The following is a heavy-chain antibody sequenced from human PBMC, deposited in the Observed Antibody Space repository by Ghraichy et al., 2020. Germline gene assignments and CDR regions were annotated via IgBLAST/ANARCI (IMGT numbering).Heavy chain of an antibody. J-gene: IGHJ3*01. Sequence: GGSLRLSCAASGLRFDDYAMHWVRQRPGKGLEWVAGISWNSGSRGYADSVKGRFTISRDNDRNSLFLEMNSLRLDDTALYFCAKDMDSSSSFAFDVWGPGTMVAVSS. D-gene: IGHD6-6*01. CDR3: AKDMDSSSSFAFDV. CDR2: ISWNSGSR. V-gene: IGHV3-9*01. CDR1: GLRFDDYA.